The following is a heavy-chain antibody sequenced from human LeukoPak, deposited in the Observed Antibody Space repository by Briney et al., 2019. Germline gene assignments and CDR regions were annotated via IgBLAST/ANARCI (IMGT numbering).Heavy chain of an antibody. D-gene: IGHD4-17*01. V-gene: IGHV4-30-4*01. CDR3: ARLYGDYHYWYFDL. Sequence: PSETLSLTCTVSGGSISSGDYYWSWIRQPPGKGLEWIGYIYYSGSTYYNPSLKSRVTISVDTSKNQLSLKLSSVTAADTAVYYCARLYGDYHYWYFDLWGRGTLVTVSS. CDR1: GGSISSGDYY. J-gene: IGHJ2*01. CDR2: IYYSGST.